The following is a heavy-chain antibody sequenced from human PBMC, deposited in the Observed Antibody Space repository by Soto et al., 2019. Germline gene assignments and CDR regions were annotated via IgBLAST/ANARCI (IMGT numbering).Heavy chain of an antibody. CDR1: GFTFSSYW. CDR2: INSDGSST. D-gene: IGHD6-19*01. V-gene: IGHV3-74*01. Sequence: GGSLRLSCAASGFTFSSYWMHRVRQAPGKGLVWVSRINSDGSSTSYADSVKGRFTISRDNAKNTLYLPMNSLRAEDTAVYYCAVAVAGPTAIGYWGQGTLVTVSS. CDR3: AVAVAGPTAIGY. J-gene: IGHJ4*02.